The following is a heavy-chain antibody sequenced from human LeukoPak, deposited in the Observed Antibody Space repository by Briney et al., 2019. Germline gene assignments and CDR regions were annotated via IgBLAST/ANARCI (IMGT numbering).Heavy chain of an antibody. CDR3: AKAEGLAVAGKPIYYYMDV. D-gene: IGHD6-19*01. Sequence: GGSLRLSRAASGFTFSSYGMSWVGQAAGKGLEWVSGISGSGDSTHYADSVKGRFTISRDNSKNTLFLQMNSLRAEDTAVYYCAKAEGLAVAGKPIYYYMDVWGKGTTVTVSS. CDR2: ISGSGDST. CDR1: GFTFSSYG. J-gene: IGHJ6*03. V-gene: IGHV3-23*01.